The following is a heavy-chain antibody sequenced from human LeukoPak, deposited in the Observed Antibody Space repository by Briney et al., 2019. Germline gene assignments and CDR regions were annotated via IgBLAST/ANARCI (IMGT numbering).Heavy chain of an antibody. CDR2: ISYDGSNK. CDR1: GFTFSSYG. CDR3: AKDLLRYIVVVPAAIGY. Sequence: PGGSLRLSCAASGFTFSSYGMHWVRQAPGKGLEWVAVISYDGSNKYYADSVKGRFTISRDNSKNTLYLQMNSLRAEDTAVYYCAKDLLRYIVVVPAAIGYWGQGTLVTVSS. V-gene: IGHV3-30*18. D-gene: IGHD2-2*01. J-gene: IGHJ4*02.